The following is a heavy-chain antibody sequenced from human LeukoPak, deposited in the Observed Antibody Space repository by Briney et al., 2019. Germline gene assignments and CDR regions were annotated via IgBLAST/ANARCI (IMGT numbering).Heavy chain of an antibody. CDR1: GFPFSSYW. V-gene: IGHV3-74*01. CDR3: ASDSPYYGMDV. Sequence: GGSLRLSCAVSGFPFSSYWMHWVRQVPGKGLLWVSRINSDGSATIYADSVRGRFTISRDNAKNTLYLQMSGLRVEDTAVYHCASDSPYYGMDVWGQGTTVTVSS. J-gene: IGHJ6*02. CDR2: INSDGSAT.